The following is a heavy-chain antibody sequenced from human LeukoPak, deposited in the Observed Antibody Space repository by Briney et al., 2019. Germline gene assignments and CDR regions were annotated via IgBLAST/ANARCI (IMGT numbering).Heavy chain of an antibody. CDR1: GGSISSGGYY. V-gene: IGHV4-39*07. Sequence: SETLSLTCTVSGGSISSGGYYWSWIRQPRGKGLEWIASLSSGGNTYSNPSLESRVSISLDTSKNQFSLTLTSGTAADTAVYYCARSLGHYQSGGYIFVDHWGQGALVTVSS. D-gene: IGHD5-18*01. CDR3: ARSLGHYQSGGYIFVDH. CDR2: LSSGGNT. J-gene: IGHJ4*02.